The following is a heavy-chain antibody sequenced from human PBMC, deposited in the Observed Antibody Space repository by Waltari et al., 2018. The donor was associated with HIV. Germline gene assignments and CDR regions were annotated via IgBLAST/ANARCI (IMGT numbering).Heavy chain of an antibody. CDR3: LRVGSITVSAPYYFDY. D-gene: IGHD6-19*01. CDR1: GYTFTSYY. V-gene: IGHV1-46*01. Sequence: QVQLVQSGAEVKKPGASVKVSCKASGYTFTSYYMHWVRQAPGQGLEWMGIINPNGGSTTYAQKFQGRVTMTRDTSTSTVYMELSSLRSEDTAVYYCLRVGSITVSAPYYFDYWGQGTLVTVSS. CDR2: INPNGGST. J-gene: IGHJ4*02.